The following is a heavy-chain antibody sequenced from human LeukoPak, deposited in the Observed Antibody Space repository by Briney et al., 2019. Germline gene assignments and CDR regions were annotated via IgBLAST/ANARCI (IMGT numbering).Heavy chain of an antibody. V-gene: IGHV1-18*01. CDR1: GYNFATSG. CDR2: ISSFNGNT. D-gene: IGHD3-3*01. CDR3: ARILVALYGLDV. J-gene: IGHJ6*02. Sequence: GESLKISCKAIGYNFATSGISWVRQAPGQGLEWMGWISSFNGNTHYAERLQDRVSMTTDTSTSTAYMELRSLSSDDTAVYYCARILVALYGLDVWGRGTTVIVSS.